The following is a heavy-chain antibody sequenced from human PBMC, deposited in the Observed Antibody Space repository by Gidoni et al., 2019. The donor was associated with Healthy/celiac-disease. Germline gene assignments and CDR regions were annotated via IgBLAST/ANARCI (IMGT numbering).Heavy chain of an antibody. J-gene: IGHJ4*02. CDR1: GFPLGSYA. D-gene: IGHD1-26*01. Sequence: QVQLVEFGGGVVQPGRSLRLSCAASGFPLGSYAMHWVRQAPGKGLEWVAVISYDGSNKYYADSVKGRFTISRDNSKNTLYLQMNSLRAEDTAVYYCARDALGGSYETLFDYWGQGTLVTVSS. CDR2: ISYDGSNK. V-gene: IGHV3-30-3*01. CDR3: ARDALGGSYETLFDY.